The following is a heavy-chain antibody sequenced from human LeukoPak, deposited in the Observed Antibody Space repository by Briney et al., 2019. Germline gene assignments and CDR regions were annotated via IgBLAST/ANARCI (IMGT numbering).Heavy chain of an antibody. Sequence: ASVKVSCKASGYTFTGYYMHWVRQAPGQGLEWMGWINPNSGGTNYAQKFQGRVTMTRDPSISTAYMELSRLRSDDTAVYYCARDSGSGSYRPFDYWGQGTLVTVSS. V-gene: IGHV1-2*02. CDR2: INPNSGGT. D-gene: IGHD1-26*01. CDR3: ARDSGSGSYRPFDY. CDR1: GYTFTGYY. J-gene: IGHJ4*02.